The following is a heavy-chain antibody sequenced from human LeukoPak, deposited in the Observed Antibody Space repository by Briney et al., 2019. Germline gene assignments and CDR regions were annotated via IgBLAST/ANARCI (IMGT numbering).Heavy chain of an antibody. V-gene: IGHV3-23*01. CDR2: ISGSGGST. CDR1: GFTVSSNY. D-gene: IGHD2-15*01. J-gene: IGHJ4*02. Sequence: PGGSLRLSCAASGFTVSSNYMSWVRQAPGKGLEWVSAISGSGGSTYYADSVKGRFTISRDNSKNMLYLQMNSLRAEDTAVYYRAKDNVLVVVATFDYWGQGTLVTVSS. CDR3: AKDNVLVVVATFDY.